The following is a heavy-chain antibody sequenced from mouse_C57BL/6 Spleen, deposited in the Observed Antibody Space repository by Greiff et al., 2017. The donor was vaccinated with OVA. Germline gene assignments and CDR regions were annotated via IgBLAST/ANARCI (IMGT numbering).Heavy chain of an antibody. CDR2: ISSGGSYT. D-gene: IGHD4-1*01. J-gene: IGHJ3*01. Sequence: EVHLVESGGDLVKPGGSLKLSCAASGFTFSSYGMSWVRQTPDKRLEWVATISSGGSYTYYPDSVKGRFTISRDNAKNTLYLQMSSLKSEDTAMYYCASPDWDVGFAYWGQGTLVTVSA. V-gene: IGHV5-6*01. CDR3: ASPDWDVGFAY. CDR1: GFTFSSYG.